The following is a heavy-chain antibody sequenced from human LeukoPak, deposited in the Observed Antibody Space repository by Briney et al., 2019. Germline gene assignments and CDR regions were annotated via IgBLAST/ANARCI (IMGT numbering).Heavy chain of an antibody. CDR2: ISGSGGST. Sequence: QTGGSLRLSCAASGFTFSSYAMSWVRQAPGKGLEWVSAISGSGGSTYYADSVKGRFTISRDNAKNSLYLQMNSLRAEDTALYYCAKDILPGGYSYGSFDYWGQGTLVTVSS. CDR3: AKDILPGGYSYGSFDY. J-gene: IGHJ4*02. V-gene: IGHV3-23*01. CDR1: GFTFSSYA. D-gene: IGHD5-18*01.